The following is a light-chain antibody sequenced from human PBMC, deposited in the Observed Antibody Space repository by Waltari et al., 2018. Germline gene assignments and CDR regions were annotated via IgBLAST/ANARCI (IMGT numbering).Light chain of an antibody. CDR3: TSYAGKNILV. J-gene: IGLJ3*02. V-gene: IGLV2-8*01. Sequence: QSVLPQPPSASGSLGQTVTISCTGARSNVGVYNFVSWYHQHPGKAPKLIIYEINKRPSGVPDRFSGSKSGNTASLTVSGLLAEDEADYYCTSYAGKNILVFGGGTNLTVL. CDR1: RSNVGVYNF. CDR2: EIN.